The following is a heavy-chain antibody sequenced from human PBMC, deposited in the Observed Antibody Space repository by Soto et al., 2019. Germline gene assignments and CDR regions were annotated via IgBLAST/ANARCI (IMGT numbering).Heavy chain of an antibody. CDR1: GVSISGHY. V-gene: IGHV4-59*08. CDR3: ARHKTVGAADVFDI. Sequence: ETLSRIVTGTGVSISGHYLSWIRQPPGKGLEWIDYIYYSGNTNYNPSLRSRVTISIDTSKNQFSLKLSSVTAADTAMYFCARHKTVGAADVFDIWGQGTMVTVSS. D-gene: IGHD3-16*01. J-gene: IGHJ3*02. CDR2: IYYSGNT.